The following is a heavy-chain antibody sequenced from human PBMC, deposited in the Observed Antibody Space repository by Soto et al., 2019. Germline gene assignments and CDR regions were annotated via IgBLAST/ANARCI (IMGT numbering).Heavy chain of an antibody. Sequence: QVQLQESGPGLVKPSQTLSLICTVSGGSISSGDYYWSWIRQYPGKGLEWIGYIYHSGSTYYNPSLKSRVTMSLYTSMTQFSLKLSSVTAADTAEYYCERGLLSVQGMASWFDPWGQGTLVTVSS. V-gene: IGHV4-31*03. D-gene: IGHD1-1*01. CDR1: GGSISSGDYY. CDR2: IYHSGST. CDR3: ERGLLSVQGMASWFDP. J-gene: IGHJ5*02.